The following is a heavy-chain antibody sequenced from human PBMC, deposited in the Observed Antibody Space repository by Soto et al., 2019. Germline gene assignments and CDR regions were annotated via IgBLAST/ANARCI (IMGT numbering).Heavy chain of an antibody. D-gene: IGHD3-10*01. CDR2: IWYDGSNK. CDR1: GFTFSSYG. Sequence: GGSLRLSCAASGFTFSSYGMHWVRQAPGKGLEWVAVIWYDGSNKYYADSVKGRFTISRDNSKNTLYLQMNSLRAEDTAVYYCARDPHYGSGSYYNGMLVFLSIYSYCGMDFRGKATIVTGSS. CDR3: ARDPHYGSGSYYNGMLVFLSIYSYCGMDF. V-gene: IGHV3-33*01. J-gene: IGHJ6*04.